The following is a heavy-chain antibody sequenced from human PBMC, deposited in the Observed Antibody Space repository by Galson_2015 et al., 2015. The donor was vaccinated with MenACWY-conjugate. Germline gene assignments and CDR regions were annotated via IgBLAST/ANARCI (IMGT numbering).Heavy chain of an antibody. CDR2: ISPGDSNT. CDR1: GYSFTTYW. CDR3: ARHPPGGRGMDV. Sequence: QSGAEVKKPGESLTISCKGSGYSFTTYWIGRVRQLPGKGLEWMGLISPGDSNTRYSPAFQGQVTISADKSISTAYLQWNSLQASDTAMYYCARHPPGGRGMDVWGQGTTVTVSS. J-gene: IGHJ6*02. D-gene: IGHD1-26*01. V-gene: IGHV5-51*01.